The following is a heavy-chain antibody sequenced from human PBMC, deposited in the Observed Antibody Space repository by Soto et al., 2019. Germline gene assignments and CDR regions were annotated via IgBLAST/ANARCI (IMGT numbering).Heavy chain of an antibody. D-gene: IGHD3-22*01. CDR3: ARMSYFYDKWYFDL. V-gene: IGHV4-30-4*08. CDR1: GASINNNDYY. CDR2: VYYSGTT. J-gene: IGHJ2*01. Sequence: TLSLTCTVSGASINNNDYYWSWIRQTPGKGLEWIGYVYYSGTTAYIPSLKSRLSMSIDKSQNQFTLKLNSVTAADTATYYCARMSYFYDKWYFDLWGRGTLVTVSS.